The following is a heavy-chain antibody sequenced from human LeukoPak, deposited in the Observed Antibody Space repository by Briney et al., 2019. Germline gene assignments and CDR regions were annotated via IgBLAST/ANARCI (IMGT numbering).Heavy chain of an antibody. CDR2: IYYSGST. J-gene: IGHJ4*02. CDR1: GGSISSYY. Sequence: SETLSLTCTVSGGSISSYYWSWIRQPPGKGLEWIGYIYYSGSTNYNPSLKSRVTISVDTSKNQFSLKLSSVTAADTAVYYCARGYCSSTSCYRRMYYFDYWGQGTLVTVSS. CDR3: ARGYCSSTSCYRRMYYFDY. V-gene: IGHV4-59*12. D-gene: IGHD2-2*01.